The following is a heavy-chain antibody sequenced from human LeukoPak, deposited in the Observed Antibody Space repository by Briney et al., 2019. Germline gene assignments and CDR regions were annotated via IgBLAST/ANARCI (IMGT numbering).Heavy chain of an antibody. J-gene: IGHJ4*02. CDR2: IYYRGST. CDR1: GGSISSYY. Sequence: SESLSLTCTVSGGSISSYYWSWIRQPPGKGLEWIGYIYYRGSTNYNPSLKSRVTISVDTSKNQFSLKLSSVTAADTAVYYCARGGYSGYDFLFDYWGRGTLVTVSS. CDR3: ARGGYSGYDFLFDY. V-gene: IGHV4-59*01. D-gene: IGHD5-12*01.